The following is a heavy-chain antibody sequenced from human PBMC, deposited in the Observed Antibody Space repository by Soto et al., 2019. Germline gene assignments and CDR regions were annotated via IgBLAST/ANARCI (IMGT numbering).Heavy chain of an antibody. D-gene: IGHD6-19*01. CDR3: ARGANSSGWYWGGFDY. CDR1: GYTFTGYY. CDR2: INPNSGGT. Sequence: QVQLVQSGAEVKKPGASVKVSCKASGYTFTGYYMHWVRQAPGQGLEWMGWINPNSGGTNYAQKFQGWVTMTRDTSISTAYMELRRLRSDDTAVYYCARGANSSGWYWGGFDYWGQGTLVTVSS. V-gene: IGHV1-2*04. J-gene: IGHJ4*02.